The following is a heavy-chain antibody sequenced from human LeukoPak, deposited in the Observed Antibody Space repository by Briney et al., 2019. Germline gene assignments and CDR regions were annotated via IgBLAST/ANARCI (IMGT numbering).Heavy chain of an antibody. Sequence: SETLSLTCTVSGDSITPDYWSWIRQSPGGSLECIGFISDTGTTNYNPSLRGRVSISVDTSKSQFSLKLKSVTAADSAIYYCTRTFTGAHYYYIPVWGAGTTVTVSS. CDR1: GDSITPDY. V-gene: IGHV4-59*08. CDR3: TRTFTGAHYYYIPV. CDR2: ISDTGTT. J-gene: IGHJ6*03. D-gene: IGHD7-27*01.